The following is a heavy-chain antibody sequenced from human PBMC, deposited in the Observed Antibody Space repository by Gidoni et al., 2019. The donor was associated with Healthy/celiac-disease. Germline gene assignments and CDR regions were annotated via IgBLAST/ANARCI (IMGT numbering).Heavy chain of an antibody. J-gene: IGHJ4*02. CDR1: GRSIRRGSYY. Sequence: QLQLQESGPGLVRPSQTLSLTCTVSGRSIRRGSYYWNWIRQPAGKGLEWIGRIYTSGSTNYNPSLKSRVTMSGDTSKNQFSLKLSSVTAADTAVYYCAREKSQTYEITLDYWGQGTLVSVSS. V-gene: IGHV4-61*02. D-gene: IGHD3-16*01. CDR2: IYTSGST. CDR3: AREKSQTYEITLDY.